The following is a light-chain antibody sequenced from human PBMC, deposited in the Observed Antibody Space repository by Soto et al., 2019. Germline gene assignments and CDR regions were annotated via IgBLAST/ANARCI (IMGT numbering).Light chain of an antibody. CDR2: YDS. CDR1: NIGNKS. J-gene: IGLJ2*01. CDR3: QVWDSSSDHAV. Sequence: SYELTQPPSVSVAPGKTARITCGGNNIGNKSVHWYQQKPGQAPVLVISYDSDRPSGIPERFSGSNSGNTATLTISRVEAGDEADYYCQVWDSSSDHAVFGGGTKVTVL. V-gene: IGLV3-21*04.